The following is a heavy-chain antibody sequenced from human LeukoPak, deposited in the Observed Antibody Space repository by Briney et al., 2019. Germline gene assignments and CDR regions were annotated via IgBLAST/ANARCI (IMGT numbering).Heavy chain of an antibody. CDR3: ARERSSSGGHNWFDP. J-gene: IGHJ5*02. D-gene: IGHD4-23*01. CDR2: IYYTGVT. Sequence: SETLSLTCTVSGGYIITSGDYWGWIRQPPGKGLEWIGSIYYTGVTSTNPFFRSRMSISVDTSKNQFSLNLTSVTAADAAVYYCARERSSSGGHNWFDPWGQGTLVTVSS. CDR1: GGYIITSGDY. V-gene: IGHV4-39*07.